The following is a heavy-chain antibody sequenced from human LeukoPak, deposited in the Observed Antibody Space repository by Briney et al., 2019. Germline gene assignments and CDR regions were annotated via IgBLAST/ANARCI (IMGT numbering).Heavy chain of an antibody. CDR1: GASINSDTYY. D-gene: IGHD1/OR15-1a*01. J-gene: IGHJ4*02. V-gene: IGHV4-39*07. Sequence: PSETLSLTCTVSGASINSDTYYRGWIRQPPGKGLEWIGTHSHSGSAYYNPSLRSRITMSLDTSENQLSLKLYSVTAADTAIYYCARYQTGTMFAVWGQGTLVTISS. CDR3: ARYQTGTMFAV. CDR2: HSHSGSA.